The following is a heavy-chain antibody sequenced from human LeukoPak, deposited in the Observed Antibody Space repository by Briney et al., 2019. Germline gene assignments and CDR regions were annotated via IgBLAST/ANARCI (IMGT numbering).Heavy chain of an antibody. CDR1: GFTVSSNY. CDR3: ARDSGGRVYYYGMDV. J-gene: IGHJ6*02. D-gene: IGHD2-15*01. Sequence: PGGSLRLSCAASGFTVSSNYISWVRQAPGKGLECVSVIYSGGSTYYADSVKDRFTISRDNSKNTLYLQMNSLRAEDTAVYYCARDSGGRVYYYGMDVWGQGTTVTVSS. V-gene: IGHV3-53*01. CDR2: IYSGGST.